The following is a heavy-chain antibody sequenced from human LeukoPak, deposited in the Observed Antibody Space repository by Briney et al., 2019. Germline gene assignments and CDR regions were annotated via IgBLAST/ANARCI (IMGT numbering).Heavy chain of an antibody. CDR1: GFTVSSNY. V-gene: IGHV3-66*01. Sequence: QTGGSLRLSCAASGFTVSSNYMSWVRQAPGKGLEWVSVIYSGGSTYYADSVKGRFTISRDNSKNTLYLQMNSLRAEDTAVYYCAREGCSSTSCYTRRFDYWGQGALVTVSS. J-gene: IGHJ4*02. D-gene: IGHD2-2*02. CDR2: IYSGGST. CDR3: AREGCSSTSCYTRRFDY.